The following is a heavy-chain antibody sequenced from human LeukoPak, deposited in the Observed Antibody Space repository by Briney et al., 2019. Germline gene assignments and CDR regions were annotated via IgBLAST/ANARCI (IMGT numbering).Heavy chain of an antibody. CDR1: GFTFSSYD. Sequence: PGGSLRLSCAASGFTFSSYDMHWVRQATGKGLEWVSAIGTAGDTYYPGSVKGRFTISRGNAKNSLYLQMNSLRAGDTAVYYCARGRGNMVRGVIITYFDYWGQGTLVTVSS. CDR2: IGTAGDT. V-gene: IGHV3-13*01. J-gene: IGHJ4*02. CDR3: ARGRGNMVRGVIITYFDY. D-gene: IGHD3-10*01.